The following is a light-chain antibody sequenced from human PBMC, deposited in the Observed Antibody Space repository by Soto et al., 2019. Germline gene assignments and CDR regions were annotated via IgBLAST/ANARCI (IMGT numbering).Light chain of an antibody. CDR2: EVS. V-gene: IGLV2-18*02. Sequence: QSALTQPPSVSGSPALSVTISCTGTSSDVGSYNRVSWYQQPPGTAPKLMIYEVSDRPSGVPDRFSGSKSGNTASLTISGFQAEDGPDNYCSSYTSSTTYVFGPGTKVTVL. CDR3: SSYTSSTTYV. CDR1: SSDVGSYNR. J-gene: IGLJ1*01.